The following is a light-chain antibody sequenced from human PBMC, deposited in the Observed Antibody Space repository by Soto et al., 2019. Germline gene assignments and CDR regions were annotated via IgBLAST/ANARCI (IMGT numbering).Light chain of an antibody. CDR1: QSVSSSY. CDR2: GAS. CDR3: QQYGNSGVT. V-gene: IGKV3-20*01. J-gene: IGKJ5*01. Sequence: EIVLTQSPGALSLSPGERATLSCRASQSVSSSYLAWYQQKPGQAPRLLIFGASSRATGIPDRFSGSGSGTDFTLTISRLEPDDFAVYYCQQYGNSGVTFGQGTRLEIK.